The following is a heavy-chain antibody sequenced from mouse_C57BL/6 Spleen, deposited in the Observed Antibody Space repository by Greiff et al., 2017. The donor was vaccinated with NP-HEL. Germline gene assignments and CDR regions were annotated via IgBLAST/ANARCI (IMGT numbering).Heavy chain of an antibody. CDR3: ARAGLRGYFDY. J-gene: IGHJ2*01. Sequence: EVKLVESGGGLVKPGGSLKLSCAASGFTFSSYAMSWVRQTPEKRLEWVATISDGGSYTYYPDNVKGRFTISRDNAKNNLYLQMSHLKSEDTAMYYCARAGLRGYFDYWGQGTTLTVSS. V-gene: IGHV5-4*03. CDR2: ISDGGSYT. D-gene: IGHD2-2*01. CDR1: GFTFSSYA.